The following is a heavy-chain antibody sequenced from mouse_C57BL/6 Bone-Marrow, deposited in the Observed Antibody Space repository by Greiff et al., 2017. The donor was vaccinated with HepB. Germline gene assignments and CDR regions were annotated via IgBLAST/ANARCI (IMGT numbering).Heavy chain of an antibody. J-gene: IGHJ1*03. CDR3: TRPYYGSSYGYFDV. CDR1: GFTFSSYA. D-gene: IGHD1-1*01. CDR2: ISSGGDYI. V-gene: IGHV5-9-1*02. Sequence: EVKLVESGEGLVKPGGSLKLSCAASGFTFSSYAMSWVRQTQEKWLEWVAYISSGGDYIYYADTVKGRFTISRDNARNTLYLQMSSLKSEDTAMYYCTRPYYGSSYGYFDVWGTGTTVTVSS.